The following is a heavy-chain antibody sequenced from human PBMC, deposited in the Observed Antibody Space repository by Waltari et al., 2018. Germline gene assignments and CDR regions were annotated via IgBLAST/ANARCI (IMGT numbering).Heavy chain of an antibody. CDR1: GFTFDDYA. CDR2: ISCDGGST. V-gene: IGHV3-43D*03. D-gene: IGHD6-13*01. J-gene: IGHJ3*02. CDR3: AKDFTAAGPDDAFDI. Sequence: EVQLVESGGVVVQPGGSLRLSCAASGFTFDDYAMHWVRQAPGKGLEWVFLISCDGGSTYDADSVKGRVTISRDNSKNSLYLQMNSLRAEDTALYYCAKDFTAAGPDDAFDIWGQGTMVTVSS.